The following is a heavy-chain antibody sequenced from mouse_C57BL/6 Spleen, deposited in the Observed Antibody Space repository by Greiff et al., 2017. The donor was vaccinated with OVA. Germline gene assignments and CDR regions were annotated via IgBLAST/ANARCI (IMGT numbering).Heavy chain of an antibody. Sequence: EVQLQQSGPELVKPGASVKISCKASGYTFTDYYMNWVKQSHGKSLEWIGDITPNNGGTSYNQKFKGKATLTVDKSSSTAYMELRSLTSEDSAVYYCARKGEYYGSSSYYYAMDYWGQGTSVTVSS. CDR1: GYTFTDYY. CDR2: ITPNNGGT. CDR3: ARKGEYYGSSSYYYAMDY. D-gene: IGHD1-1*01. J-gene: IGHJ4*01. V-gene: IGHV1-26*01.